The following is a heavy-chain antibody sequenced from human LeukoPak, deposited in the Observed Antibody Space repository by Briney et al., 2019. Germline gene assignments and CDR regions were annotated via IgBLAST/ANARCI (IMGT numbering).Heavy chain of an antibody. V-gene: IGHV1-18*01. Sequence: ASVKVSCKASGYTFTSYGISWVRQAPGQGLEWMGWISAYNGNTNYAQKLQGRVTMTTDTSTSTAYMELRSLRPDDTAVYYCARDSVPAAIPMYYYYYGMDVWGQGTTVTVSS. D-gene: IGHD2-2*01. CDR2: ISAYNGNT. CDR3: ARDSVPAAIPMYYYYYGMDV. J-gene: IGHJ6*02. CDR1: GYTFTSYG.